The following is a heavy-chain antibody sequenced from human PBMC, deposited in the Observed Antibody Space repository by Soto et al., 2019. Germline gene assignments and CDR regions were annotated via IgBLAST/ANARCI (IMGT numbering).Heavy chain of an antibody. D-gene: IGHD1-26*01. CDR3: AKSPGSYWDECDF. CDR2: ISGTGGST. J-gene: IGHJ4*02. V-gene: IGHV3-23*01. CDR1: GFTFSSYA. Sequence: DVQLLESGGGLVQPGGSLRLSCAASGFTFSSYAMTWVRQAPGKGLEWISGISGTGGSTFSADSVKGRFAISRDNSKNMLYLQMHSPTAGDTAVYYCAKSPGSYWDECDFWGQGILVTVSS.